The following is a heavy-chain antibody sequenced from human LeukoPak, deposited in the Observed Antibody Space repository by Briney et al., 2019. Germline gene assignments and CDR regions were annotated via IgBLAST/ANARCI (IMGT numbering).Heavy chain of an antibody. V-gene: IGHV3-7*01. D-gene: IGHD6-13*01. CDR3: ECVGIEAVSDYYFDY. Sequence: GGSLRLSCEASGFTFSSYWMSWVRQAPGQGLEWVANIKHVGSVKYYVDYVKGRFTISTDNAKNSPYLQMNSLRAEDTAVYYCECVGIEAVSDYYFDYWGQGTLVTVSS. CDR2: IKHVGSVK. CDR1: GFTFSSYW. J-gene: IGHJ4*02.